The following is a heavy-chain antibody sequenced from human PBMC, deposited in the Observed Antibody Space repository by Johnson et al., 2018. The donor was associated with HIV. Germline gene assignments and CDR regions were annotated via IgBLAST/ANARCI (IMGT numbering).Heavy chain of an antibody. V-gene: IGHV3-30*02. CDR2: IRYDGSNK. J-gene: IGHJ3*02. D-gene: IGHD3-10*01. CDR3: AKAGSRGQWAFAI. Sequence: QVQLVESGGGVVQTGGSLRLSCAASGFTFSSYGMHWVRQAPGKGLEWVAFIRYDGSNKYYADSVKGRLTISRDNSENTLYLQMNSLRAEDTAVYYCAKAGSRGQWAFAICGQGTLVTVSS. CDR1: GFTFSSYG.